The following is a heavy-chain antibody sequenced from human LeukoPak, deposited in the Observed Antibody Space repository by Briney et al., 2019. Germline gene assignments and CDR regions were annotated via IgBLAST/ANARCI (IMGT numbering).Heavy chain of an antibody. Sequence: PSETLSLTCTVSGGSISSSSYYWGWIRQPPGKGLEWIGTLYYSGSTYYNPSLKSRVTISVDTSKNQFSLKLSSVTAADTAVYYCARVAPLWFGERTDYYYYYGMDVWGQGTTVTVSS. V-gene: IGHV4-39*07. D-gene: IGHD3-10*01. CDR2: LYYSGST. J-gene: IGHJ6*02. CDR3: ARVAPLWFGERTDYYYYYGMDV. CDR1: GGSISSSSYY.